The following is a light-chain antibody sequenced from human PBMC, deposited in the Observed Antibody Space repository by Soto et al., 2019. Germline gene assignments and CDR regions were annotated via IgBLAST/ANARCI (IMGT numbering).Light chain of an antibody. CDR1: QSISSPY. CDR3: QQYGSSRLT. V-gene: IGKV3-20*01. CDR2: GAS. Sequence: EIVLTQSPGTLSLSPGERATLSCRASQSISSPYLAWYQQKPGQAPRLLIDGASNRATGIPARFSGSGSGTEFTLTISSLESEDFAVYYCQQYGSSRLTFGQGTKVDIK. J-gene: IGKJ1*01.